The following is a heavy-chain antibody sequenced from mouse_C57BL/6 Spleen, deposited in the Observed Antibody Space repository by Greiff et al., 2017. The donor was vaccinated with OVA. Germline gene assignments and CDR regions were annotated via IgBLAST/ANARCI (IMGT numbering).Heavy chain of an antibody. CDR3: ARGEDPHYFDY. CDR1: GYSFTGYY. J-gene: IGHJ2*01. Sequence: EVKLVESGPELVKPGASVKISCKASGYSFTGYYMNWVKQSPEKSLEWIGEINPSTGGTTYNQKFKAKATLTVDKSSSTAYMQLKSLTSEDSAVYYCARGEDPHYFDYWGQGTTLTVSS. CDR2: INPSTGGT. V-gene: IGHV1-42*01.